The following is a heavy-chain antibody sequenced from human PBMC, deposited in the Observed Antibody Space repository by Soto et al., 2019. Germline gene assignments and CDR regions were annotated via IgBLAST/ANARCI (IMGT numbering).Heavy chain of an antibody. CDR3: ARDTPPTDD. J-gene: IGHJ4*02. CDR1: GYTFTSYH. Sequence: QVQLVQSGAEVKKPGASVKVSCKTSGYTFTSYHISWVRQAPGQGLEWMGWISAYNTNTNYAQKFQGRVTMTTDTLTSTAYMELMSLRSDDTAVYYCARDTPPTDDWGQGTLVTVSS. CDR2: ISAYNTNT. V-gene: IGHV1-18*01.